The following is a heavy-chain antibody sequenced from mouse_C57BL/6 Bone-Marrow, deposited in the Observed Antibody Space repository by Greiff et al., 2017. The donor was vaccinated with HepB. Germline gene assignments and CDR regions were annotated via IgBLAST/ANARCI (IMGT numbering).Heavy chain of an antibody. D-gene: IGHD4-1*01. CDR1: GFTFSDYG. V-gene: IGHV5-17*01. CDR3: ARNWDSYAMDY. CDR2: ISSGSSTI. Sequence: EVKVVESGGGLVKPGGSLKLSCAASGFTFSDYGMHWVRQAPEKGLEWVAYISSGSSTIYYADTVKGRFTISRDNAKNTLFLQMTSLRSEDTAMYYCARNWDSYAMDYWGQGTSVTVSS. J-gene: IGHJ4*01.